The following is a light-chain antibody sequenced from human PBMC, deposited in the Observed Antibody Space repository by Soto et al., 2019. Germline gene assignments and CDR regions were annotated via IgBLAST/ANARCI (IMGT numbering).Light chain of an antibody. J-gene: IGKJ1*01. CDR3: QQYGGSPIT. V-gene: IGKV3-20*01. Sequence: EIVMTQSPATLSVSPGERATLSCRASQSISSNYLAWYQQKPGQAPRLLIYGASSRATGFPDRFSGSGSGTDFTLTITRLEPEDFALYYCQQYGGSPITFGLGTKVDI. CDR2: GAS. CDR1: QSISSNY.